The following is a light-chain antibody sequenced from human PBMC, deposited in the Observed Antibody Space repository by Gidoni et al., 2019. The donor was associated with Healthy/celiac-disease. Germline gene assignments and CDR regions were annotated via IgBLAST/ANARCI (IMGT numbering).Light chain of an antibody. CDR1: SSDVGSYNL. CDR2: EVS. V-gene: IGLV2-23*02. J-gene: IGLJ1*01. CDR3: CSYAGSSPFV. Sequence: QPALTQPPSVPGSPGQSITISCTGTSSDVGSYNLVSWSQQHPGKAPKLMIYEVSKRPSGVSNRFSGSKSGNTASLTISGLQAEDEADYYCCSYAGSSPFVFGTGTKVTVL.